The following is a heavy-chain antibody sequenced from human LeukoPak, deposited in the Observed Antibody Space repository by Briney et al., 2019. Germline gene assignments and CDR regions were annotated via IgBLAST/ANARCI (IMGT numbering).Heavy chain of an antibody. CDR1: GYSISSDYY. CDR3: ARAGYSNGLDY. CDR2: TYHSGNT. V-gene: IGHV4-38-2*02. D-gene: IGHD6-19*01. Sequence: SETLSLTCSVSGYSISSDYYWGWIRQPPGKGPEWIGSTYHSGNTYYNPSLKSRVTILIDTSKNQFSLKLNSVTAADTAVYYCARAGYSNGLDYWGQGTLVTVSS. J-gene: IGHJ4*02.